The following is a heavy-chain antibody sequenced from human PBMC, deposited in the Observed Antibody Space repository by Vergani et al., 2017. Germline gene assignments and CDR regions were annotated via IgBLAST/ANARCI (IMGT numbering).Heavy chain of an antibody. J-gene: IGHJ4*02. V-gene: IGHV3-30-3*01. Sequence: QVQLVESGGGVVQPGRSLRLSCAASGFTFSSYAMHWVRQAPGQGLEWVAVISYDGSNKYYADSVQGRFTISRDNSKNTRYLQMNSLRAEDTAVYYCASEGGYDYGPLDYWGQGTLVTVSS. CDR2: ISYDGSNK. CDR1: GFTFSSYA. D-gene: IGHD5-12*01. CDR3: ASEGGYDYGPLDY.